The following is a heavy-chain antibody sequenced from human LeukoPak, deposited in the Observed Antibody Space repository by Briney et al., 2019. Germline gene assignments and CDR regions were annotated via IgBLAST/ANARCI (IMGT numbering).Heavy chain of an antibody. V-gene: IGHV4-39*02. CDR1: GGSISSSSYY. J-gene: IGHJ4*02. CDR3: ARDKSLLKAMVRGGIINY. D-gene: IGHD3-10*01. CDR2: IYYSGRT. Sequence: PSETLSLTCTVSGGSISSSSYYWGWIRQPPGMGLVWIGRIYYSGRTYYNPSLKSRVTISVDTSKNQFSLKLSYVTAADTAVYYCARDKSLLKAMVRGGIINYWGQGTLVTVSS.